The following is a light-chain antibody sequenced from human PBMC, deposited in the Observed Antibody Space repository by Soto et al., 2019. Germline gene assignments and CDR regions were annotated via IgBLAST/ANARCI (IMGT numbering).Light chain of an antibody. CDR1: QSVRSSF. J-gene: IGKJ4*01. CDR2: GAS. Sequence: EIVVTQSPSTFTLSPFANPTLSCRPSQSVRSSFLAWYQQKPGQAPSLLIYGASTRATGIPARFSGSGSGTEFTLTISSLEPEDFAVYYCQQRNNWPLTFGGGTKVDIK. V-gene: IGKV3D-20*02. CDR3: QQRNNWPLT.